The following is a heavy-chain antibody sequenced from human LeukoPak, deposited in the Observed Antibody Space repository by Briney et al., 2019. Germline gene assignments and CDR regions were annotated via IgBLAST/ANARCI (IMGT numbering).Heavy chain of an antibody. J-gene: IGHJ4*02. CDR2: ISYDGSNK. CDR1: GFTFSSYA. V-gene: IGHV3-30*04. Sequence: GRSLRLSCAASGFTFSSYAMRWVRQAPGKGLEWVAVISYDGSNKYYADSVKGRFTISRDNSKNTLYLQMNSLRAEDTAVYYCARVYPVDTAMVYSTGYFDYWGQGTLVTVSS. D-gene: IGHD5-18*01. CDR3: ARVYPVDTAMVYSTGYFDY.